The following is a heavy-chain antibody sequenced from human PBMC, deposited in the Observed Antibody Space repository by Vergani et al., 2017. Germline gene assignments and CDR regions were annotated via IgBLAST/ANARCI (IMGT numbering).Heavy chain of an antibody. J-gene: IGHJ4*02. D-gene: IGHD3-3*01. Sequence: EVQLLESGGGLVQPGGSLRLSCAASGFTFSSYAMSWVRQAPGKGLEWVSAISGSGGRTYYADSVKGRFTITRDNSKNTLYLQMNSLRAEDTAVYYCAKDRVTRMGVVIGYFDYWGQGTLVTVSS. CDR2: ISGSGGRT. V-gene: IGHV3-23*01. CDR3: AKDRVTRMGVVIGYFDY. CDR1: GFTFSSYA.